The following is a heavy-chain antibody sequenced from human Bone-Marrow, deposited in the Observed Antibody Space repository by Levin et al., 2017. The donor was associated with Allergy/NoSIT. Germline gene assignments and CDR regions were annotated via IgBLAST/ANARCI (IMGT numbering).Heavy chain of an antibody. CDR3: ARDLFGADDY. CDR1: GFTFSRYW. D-gene: IGHD3-10*01. V-gene: IGHV3-74*01. J-gene: IGHJ4*02. Sequence: PGGSLRLSCAASGFTFSRYWMHWVRQVPGKGLVWVSRLNEDGSIVTYADSVKGRFTISRDNAKNTMYLQMNSLRAEDTAIYYCARDLFGADDYWGQGSLVTVSS. CDR2: LNEDGSIV.